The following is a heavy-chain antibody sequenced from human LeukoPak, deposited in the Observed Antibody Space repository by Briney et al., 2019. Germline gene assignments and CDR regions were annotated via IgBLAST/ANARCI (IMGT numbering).Heavy chain of an antibody. CDR1: GVTLSNYA. Sequence: GGSLRLSCAVSGVTLSNYAMIWVRQPPGKGLEWVSVIGRTGDIFYADSVKGRFTISRDNSKNTLYLQMNSLRAEDTAVYYCAKYQLLNTNYWRDAFDFWGQGTMVTVSS. CDR3: AKYQLLNTNYWRDAFDF. V-gene: IGHV3-23*01. D-gene: IGHD1-1*01. CDR2: IGRTGDI. J-gene: IGHJ3*01.